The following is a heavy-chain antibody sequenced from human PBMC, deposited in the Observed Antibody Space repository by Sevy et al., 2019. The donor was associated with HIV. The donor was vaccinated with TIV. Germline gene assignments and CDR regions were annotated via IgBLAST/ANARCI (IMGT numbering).Heavy chain of an antibody. CDR2: ISWNSGSI. D-gene: IGHD5-12*01. CDR3: AQDMLGDGYGYYYYGMDV. V-gene: IGHV3-9*01. Sequence: GGSLRLSCAASGFTFDDYAMHWVRQAPGKGLEWVSGISWNSGSIGYADSVKGRFTISRDNAKNSLYLQMNSLRAEDTALYYCAQDMLGDGYGYYYYGMDVWGQGTTVTVSS. J-gene: IGHJ6*02. CDR1: GFTFDDYA.